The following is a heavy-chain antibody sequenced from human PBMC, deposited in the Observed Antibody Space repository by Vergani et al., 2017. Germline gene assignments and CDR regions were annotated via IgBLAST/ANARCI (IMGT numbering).Heavy chain of an antibody. J-gene: IGHJ4*02. CDR2: IRYDGRNK. CDR1: GFTFNAYG. Sequence: QVQLVESGGGVVQPGGSLRLSCAASGFTFNAYGMHWVRQAPGKGLEWLSFIRYDGRNKYYADSVKGRFTISRDNSKNTVYLQLNSLTDGDTALYYCAKDDEYYGPDTLHYFDSWGQGIQVTVSS. V-gene: IGHV3-30*02. CDR3: AKDDEYYGPDTLHYFDS. D-gene: IGHD2/OR15-2a*01.